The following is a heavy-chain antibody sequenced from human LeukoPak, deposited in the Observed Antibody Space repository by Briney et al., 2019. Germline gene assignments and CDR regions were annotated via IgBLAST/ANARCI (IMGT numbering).Heavy chain of an antibody. D-gene: IGHD3-10*01. CDR1: GFTFSSYA. Sequence: GGSLRLSCAASGFTFSSYAMSWVRQARGKGLEWVSGISGSGDSTYYTDAVKGRFTISRDNSKNTLYLQMNSLRAEDTAVYYCAKDWEDLLWFGELSDQFDPWGQGTLVTVSS. CDR2: ISGSGDST. V-gene: IGHV3-23*01. J-gene: IGHJ5*02. CDR3: AKDWEDLLWFGELSDQFDP.